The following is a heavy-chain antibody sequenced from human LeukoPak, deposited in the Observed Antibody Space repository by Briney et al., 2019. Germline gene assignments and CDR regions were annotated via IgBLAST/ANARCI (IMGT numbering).Heavy chain of an antibody. Sequence: PSETLSLTCTVSGGSISSYYWSWIRQPPGKGLEWIANIYLTGSTNYNPSLSSRVTISIDTAKNQFSLKLTSVTAADTAVYYCARRGRNSSGWQDYLWGQGTLVTVSS. D-gene: IGHD6-25*01. CDR1: GGSISSYY. CDR2: IYLTGST. CDR3: ARRGRNSSGWQDYL. J-gene: IGHJ4*02. V-gene: IGHV4-59*01.